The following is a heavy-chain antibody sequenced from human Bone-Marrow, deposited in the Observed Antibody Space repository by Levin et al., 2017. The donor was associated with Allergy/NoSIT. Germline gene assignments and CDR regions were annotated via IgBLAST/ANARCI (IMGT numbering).Heavy chain of an antibody. J-gene: IGHJ3*02. CDR3: AKEDYTSNADFRGDAFDI. CDR2: LSPDARTT. D-gene: IGHD3-22*01. Sequence: GESLKISCAASGFTFSNYGMNWVRQARGKGLEWVSTLSPDARTTYYAASVEGRFTISRDNSKNTLYLQMNSLRVEDTAIYYCAKEDYTSNADFRGDAFDIWGQGTMVTVSS. V-gene: IGHV3-23*01. CDR1: GFTFSNYG.